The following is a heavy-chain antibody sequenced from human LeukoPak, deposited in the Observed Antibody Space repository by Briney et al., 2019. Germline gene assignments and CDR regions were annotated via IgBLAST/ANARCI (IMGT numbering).Heavy chain of an antibody. V-gene: IGHV4-34*01. CDR3: ARAYGSGSYNYYYYYMDV. Sequence: SETLSLTCAVYGESFSGYYWSWIRQPPGKGLEWIGEINHSGSTYYNPSLKSRVTISVDTSKNQFSLKLSSVTAADTAVYYCARAYGSGSYNYYYYYMDVWGKGTTVTVSS. D-gene: IGHD3-10*01. CDR1: GESFSGYY. J-gene: IGHJ6*03. CDR2: INHSGST.